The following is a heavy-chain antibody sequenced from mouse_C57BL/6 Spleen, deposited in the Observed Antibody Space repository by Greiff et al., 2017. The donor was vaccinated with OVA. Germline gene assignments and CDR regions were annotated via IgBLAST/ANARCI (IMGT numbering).Heavy chain of an antibody. CDR2: ISYDGSN. Sequence: EVQLQESGPGLVKPSQSLSLTCSVTGYSITSGYYWNWLRQFPGNNLEWMGYISYDGSNNYNPSLKNRISITRDTSKNQFFLKLNSVTTEDTATDYCARGPYGYDVSNPCFAYWGQGTLVTVSA. D-gene: IGHD2-2*01. CDR3: ARGPYGYDVSNPCFAY. J-gene: IGHJ3*01. CDR1: GYSITSGYY. V-gene: IGHV3-6*01.